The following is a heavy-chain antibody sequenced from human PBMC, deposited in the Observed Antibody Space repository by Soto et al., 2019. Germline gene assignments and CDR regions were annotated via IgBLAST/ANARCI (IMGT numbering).Heavy chain of an antibody. Sequence: PSETLSLPCTVSGAAMTTAAAYWPWIRQPPGKGLEWIGSVYSGGATYYNPSLKGRATISADMSNNQFFLSLTSLTAADTAVYYCAGRSLLVAPTWGQGILVTVSS. CDR2: VYSGGAT. CDR3: AGRSLLVAPT. D-gene: IGHD2-21*01. V-gene: IGHV4-39*01. CDR1: GAAMTTAAAY. J-gene: IGHJ4*02.